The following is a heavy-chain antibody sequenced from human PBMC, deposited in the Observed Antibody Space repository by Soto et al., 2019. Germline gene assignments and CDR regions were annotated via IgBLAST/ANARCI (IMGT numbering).Heavy chain of an antibody. J-gene: IGHJ6*02. D-gene: IGHD2-2*01. CDR2: IYYSGST. Sequence: SETLSLTCTVSGGSISSSSYYWGWIRQPPGKGLEWIGSIYYSGSTYYNPSLKSRVTISVDTSKNQFSLKLSSVTAADTAVYYCARLGCSSTSCYAYYYYGMDVWGQGTTVTVSS. CDR3: ARLGCSSTSCYAYYYYGMDV. V-gene: IGHV4-39*01. CDR1: GGSISSSSYY.